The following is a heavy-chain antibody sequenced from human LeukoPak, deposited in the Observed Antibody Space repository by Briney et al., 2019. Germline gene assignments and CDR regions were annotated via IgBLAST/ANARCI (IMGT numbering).Heavy chain of an antibody. CDR2: ISWNSGSI. D-gene: IGHD3-9*01. Sequence: GGSLRLSCAASGFTFDDYAMHWVRQAPGKGLEWVSGISWNSGSIGYADSVKGRFTISRDNAKNSLYLQMNSLRAEDTALYYCAKGVDILTGYPSAFDIWGQGTMVTVSS. CDR3: AKGVDILTGYPSAFDI. CDR1: GFTFDDYA. V-gene: IGHV3-9*01. J-gene: IGHJ3*02.